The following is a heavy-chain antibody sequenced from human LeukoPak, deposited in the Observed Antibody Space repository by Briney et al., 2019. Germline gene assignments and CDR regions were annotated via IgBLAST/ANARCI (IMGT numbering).Heavy chain of an antibody. Sequence: GGSLRLSCAASGFTFNSYGIHWVRQAPGKGLEWVAFIRYDGSSKYYVDSVKGRFTISRDNSKNTLYLQMNSLRAEDTAVYYCARDQYTSSPGGFDYWGQGTLVTVSS. J-gene: IGHJ4*02. CDR2: IRYDGSSK. D-gene: IGHD6-6*01. CDR1: GFTFNSYG. CDR3: ARDQYTSSPGGFDY. V-gene: IGHV3-30*02.